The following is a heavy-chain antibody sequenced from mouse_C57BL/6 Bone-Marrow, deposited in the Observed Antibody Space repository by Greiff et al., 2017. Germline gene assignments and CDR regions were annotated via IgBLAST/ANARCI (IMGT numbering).Heavy chain of an antibody. V-gene: IGHV2-5*01. CDR2: VWRGGST. Sequence: QVQLQQSGPGLVQPSQSLSITCTFSGFSLTSSGVHLIRLSPGSGLEWLGVVWRGGSTDYKAACMSRLSITKDNSKSQVFFKMNSLKADDTAIYYCAKNIYYYGSFDYWGQGTTLTVSS. J-gene: IGHJ2*01. D-gene: IGHD1-1*01. CDR1: GFSLTSSG. CDR3: AKNIYYYGSFDY.